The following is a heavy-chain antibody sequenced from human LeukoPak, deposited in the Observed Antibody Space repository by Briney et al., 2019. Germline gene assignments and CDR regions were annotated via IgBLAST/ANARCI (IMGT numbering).Heavy chain of an antibody. Sequence: SETLSLTCTVSGGSISSYYWSWIRQPAGKGLEWIGRISSSGSTNYNPSLKSRVTISVDTSKNQFSLKLSSVTAADTAVYYCARNDYCGGDCYSRGLDLDYWGQGTLVTVSS. D-gene: IGHD2-21*02. CDR2: ISSSGST. CDR1: GGSISSYY. CDR3: ARNDYCGGDCYSRGLDLDY. J-gene: IGHJ4*02. V-gene: IGHV4-4*07.